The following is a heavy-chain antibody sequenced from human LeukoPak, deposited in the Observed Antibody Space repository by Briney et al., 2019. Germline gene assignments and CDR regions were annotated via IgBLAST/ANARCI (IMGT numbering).Heavy chain of an antibody. D-gene: IGHD5-12*01. J-gene: IGHJ3*02. V-gene: IGHV4-59*01. Sequence: PSETLSLTCTVSGGSISSYYWSWIRQPPGKGLEWIGYIYYSGSTNYNPSLKSRVTISVDTSKNQFSLKLSSVTAADTAVYYCAREWRDAFDIWGQGTMVTVSS. CDR3: AREWRDAFDI. CDR2: IYYSGST. CDR1: GGSISSYY.